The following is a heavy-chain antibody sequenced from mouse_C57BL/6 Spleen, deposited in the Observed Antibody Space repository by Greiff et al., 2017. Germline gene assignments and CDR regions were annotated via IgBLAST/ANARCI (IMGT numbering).Heavy chain of an antibody. CDR1: GFTFNTYA. CDR3: VGGDSYYVAAMDY. D-gene: IGHD2-12*01. J-gene: IGHJ4*01. CDR2: ISSKSSNYAT. V-gene: IGHV10-3*01. Sequence: EVQGVESGGGLVQPKGSLKLSCAASGFTFNTYAMHWVRQAPGKGFEWVARISSKSSNYATYYADSVKDRFTISRADSQSMLYLQMNNLKTEDTAMYYCVGGDSYYVAAMDYWGQGTSVTVSS.